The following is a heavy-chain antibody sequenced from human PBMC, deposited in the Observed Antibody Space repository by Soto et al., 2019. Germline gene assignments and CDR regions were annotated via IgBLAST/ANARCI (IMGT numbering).Heavy chain of an antibody. J-gene: IGHJ6*03. D-gene: IGHD6-6*01. CDR3: ARRARPDFYYMDV. Sequence: EVQLAESGGGLSQPGGSLRPSCAASGFTPGGYAMDWVRQAPGKGPEYVSGISSNGVGTYYENSVQGRFTISRDNSKNTVYLQMGSLRPEDMAVYYCARRARPDFYYMDVWGKGTTVTVSS. V-gene: IGHV3-64*01. CDR2: ISSNGVGT. CDR1: GFTPGGYA.